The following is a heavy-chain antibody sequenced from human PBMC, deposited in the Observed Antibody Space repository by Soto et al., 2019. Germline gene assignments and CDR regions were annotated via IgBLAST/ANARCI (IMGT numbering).Heavy chain of an antibody. J-gene: IGHJ4*02. D-gene: IGHD4-17*01. V-gene: IGHV4-61*01. CDR3: ARATDYGDYGEFDY. CDR1: GGSVSSGSYY. Sequence: SETLSLTCTVSGGSVSSGSYYWSWIRQPPGKGLEWIGYIYYSGSTNYNPSLKSRVTISVDTSKNQFSLKLSSVTAADTAVYYCARATDYGDYGEFDYWGQGTLVTAS. CDR2: IYYSGST.